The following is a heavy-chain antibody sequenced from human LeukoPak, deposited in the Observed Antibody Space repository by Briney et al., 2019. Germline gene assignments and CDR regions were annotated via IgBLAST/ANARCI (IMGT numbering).Heavy chain of an antibody. J-gene: IGHJ4*02. Sequence: SETLSLTCNVSGASISANNYYWTCIRQPAGKRLELIGRIYTDRITNYSPSLKSRVTIAVDKSRNQDSLKLTSVTAADTAVYYCARFAFSSLRLDYWGQGALVIVST. V-gene: IGHV4-61*02. CDR2: IYTDRIT. CDR1: GASISANNYY. CDR3: ARFAFSSLRLDY. D-gene: IGHD3-16*01.